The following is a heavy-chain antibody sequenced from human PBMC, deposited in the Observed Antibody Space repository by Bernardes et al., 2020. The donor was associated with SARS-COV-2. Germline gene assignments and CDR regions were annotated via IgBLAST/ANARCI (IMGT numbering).Heavy chain of an antibody. CDR2: IYTSGST. Sequence: SETLSLTCTVSGGSISSYYWSWIRQPAGKGLEWIGRIYTSGSTNYNPSLKSRVTMSVDTSKNQFSLKLSSVTAADTAVYYCARDLPYYYDSSGYSYYFDYWGQGTLVTVSS. J-gene: IGHJ4*02. D-gene: IGHD3-22*01. V-gene: IGHV4-4*07. CDR1: GGSISSYY. CDR3: ARDLPYYYDSSGYSYYFDY.